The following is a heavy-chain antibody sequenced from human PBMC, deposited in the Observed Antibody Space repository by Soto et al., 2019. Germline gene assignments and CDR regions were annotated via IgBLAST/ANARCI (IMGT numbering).Heavy chain of an antibody. CDR1: GFTFSSYA. D-gene: IGHD6-13*01. CDR2: ISGSGGST. J-gene: IGHJ4*02. V-gene: IGHV3-23*01. Sequence: EVQLLESGGGLVQPGGSLRLSCAASGFTFSSYAMSWVRQAPGKGLEWVSAISGSGGSTYYADSVKGRFTISRDNSKNRLYLQMYSLRAEDTAVCYCAYSRTRFDCWGKGTLVTVSS. CDR3: AYSRTRFDC.